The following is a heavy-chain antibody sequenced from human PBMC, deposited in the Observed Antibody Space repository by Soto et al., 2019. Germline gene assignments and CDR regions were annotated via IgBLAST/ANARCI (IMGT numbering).Heavy chain of an antibody. CDR1: GFTFSSYA. J-gene: IGHJ4*02. CDR3: AKSRVFIGAIVTLLDS. CDR2: ISNNGDTA. V-gene: IGHV3-23*01. D-gene: IGHD3-16*02. Sequence: EVQLLESGGGLVQPGGSLTLSCATYGFTFSSYAMVWVRQAAEKGLEWVASISNNGDTAYYADSVKGRFTSSRGNSENTLYLQMNGLRADDTALYFCAKSRVFIGAIVTLLDSWGQGTQVTVSS.